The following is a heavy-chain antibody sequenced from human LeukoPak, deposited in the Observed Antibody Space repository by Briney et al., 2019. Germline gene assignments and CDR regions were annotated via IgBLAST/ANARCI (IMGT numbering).Heavy chain of an antibody. Sequence: GRSLRLSCAASGFTFDDYAMHWVRQAPGKGLEWVSGISWNSGSIGYADSVKGRFTISRDNAKNSLYLQMNSLRAEDTALYYCAKATNLLCSSTSCYMGSSDYWGQGTLVTVSS. CDR2: ISWNSGSI. J-gene: IGHJ4*02. D-gene: IGHD2-2*02. CDR1: GFTFDDYA. CDR3: AKATNLLCSSTSCYMGSSDY. V-gene: IGHV3-9*01.